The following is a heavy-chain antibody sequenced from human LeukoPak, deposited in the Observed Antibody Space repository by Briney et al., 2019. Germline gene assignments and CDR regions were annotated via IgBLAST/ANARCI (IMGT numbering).Heavy chain of an antibody. CDR1: GGSISSYY. CDR3: ARHGYSSGSLAWFDP. V-gene: IGHV4-59*01. D-gene: IGHD6-19*01. CDR2: IYYTGST. Sequence: SETLSLTCIVSGGSISSYYWSWIRQPPGKGLEWVGYIYYTGSTKYNPSLKSRVTISVDTSKNQFSLKLSSVTAADTAVYYCARHGYSSGSLAWFDPWGQGTQVTVSS. J-gene: IGHJ5*02.